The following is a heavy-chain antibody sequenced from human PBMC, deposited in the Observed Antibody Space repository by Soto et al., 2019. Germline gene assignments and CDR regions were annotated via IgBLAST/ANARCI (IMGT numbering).Heavy chain of an antibody. CDR3: AKGHLWTGTRKIDY. Sequence: EVQLLESGGGLVQPGGSLRLSCAASGFTFSSYTMSWVRQAPGKGLEWVSTISGSGGGTYYADSVKGRFTISRDNSKNTLYLQKNSLRAEDTAVYYCAKGHLWTGTRKIDYWGQGTLVTVSS. D-gene: IGHD3-3*02. CDR1: GFTFSSYT. V-gene: IGHV3-23*01. CDR2: ISGSGGGT. J-gene: IGHJ4*02.